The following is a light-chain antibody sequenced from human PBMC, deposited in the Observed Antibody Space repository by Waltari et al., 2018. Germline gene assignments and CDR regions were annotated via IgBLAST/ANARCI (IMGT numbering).Light chain of an antibody. CDR1: SSDIGGYNF. V-gene: IGLV2-14*01. CDR3: TSFTSSSSLEVV. CDR2: DVT. Sequence: QPALTQPASVSGSPGQSITISCTGTSSDIGGYNFVSWYQQHPGKAPKLMIFDVTKRPSGVSDRFSGSKSGNTASLTISGLQAEDAAHYYCTSFTSSSSLEVVFGGGTKLTVL. J-gene: IGLJ3*02.